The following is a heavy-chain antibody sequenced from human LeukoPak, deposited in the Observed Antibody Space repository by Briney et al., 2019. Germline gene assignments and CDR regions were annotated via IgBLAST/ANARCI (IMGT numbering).Heavy chain of an antibody. V-gene: IGHV3-21*01. CDR2: ISSSSSYI. CDR1: GFTFSSYA. D-gene: IGHD6-13*01. Sequence: PGGSLRLSCAASGFTFSSYAMSWFRQAPGKGLEWVSSISSSSSYIYYADSVKGRFTISRDNAKNSLYLQMNSLRAEDTAVYYCARDSTAAGTRWFDPWGQGTLVTVSS. J-gene: IGHJ5*02. CDR3: ARDSTAAGTRWFDP.